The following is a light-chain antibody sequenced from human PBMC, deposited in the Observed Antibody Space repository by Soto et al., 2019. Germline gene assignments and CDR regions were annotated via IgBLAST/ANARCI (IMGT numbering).Light chain of an antibody. CDR3: SSYAGSFYV. Sequence: QSAVTQPPSASGSPGQSVTISCTGTSSDVGGYNYVSWYQQHPGKAPKLMIYEVSKRPSGVPDRFSGSKSGNTASLTVSGLQAEDEADYYCSSYAGSFYVFGTGTKVTVL. CDR2: EVS. J-gene: IGLJ1*01. CDR1: SSDVGGYNY. V-gene: IGLV2-8*01.